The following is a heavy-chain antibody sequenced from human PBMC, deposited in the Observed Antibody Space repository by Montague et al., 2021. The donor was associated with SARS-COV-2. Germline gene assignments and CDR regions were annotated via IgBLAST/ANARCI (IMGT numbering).Heavy chain of an antibody. Sequence: PALVKPTQTLTLTCTFSGFSLDSRGVGVGWIRQPPGKALECLALXYWNDDKRYSPSLKTRLTVTKDTSKNQVVLTMTNMDPVDTATYFCAHKNSGWPIKFANWGQGALVTVSS. V-gene: IGHV2-5*01. D-gene: IGHD6-19*01. J-gene: IGHJ4*02. CDR3: AHKNSGWPIKFAN. CDR1: GFSLDSRGVG. CDR2: XYWNDDK.